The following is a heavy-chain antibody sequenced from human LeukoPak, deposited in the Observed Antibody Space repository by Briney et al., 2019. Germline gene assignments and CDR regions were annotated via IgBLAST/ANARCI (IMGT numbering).Heavy chain of an antibody. CDR3: ARLIPSYYNAMDV. CDR2: IYYSGST. Sequence: SETLSLTCTVSGGSISSYYWSWIRQPPGKGLEWIGYIYYSGSTNYNPSLKSRVTISVDTSKNQFSLKLSSVTAAGTAVYYCARLIPSYYNAMDVWGQGTTVTVSS. J-gene: IGHJ6*02. V-gene: IGHV4-59*01. CDR1: GGSISSYY.